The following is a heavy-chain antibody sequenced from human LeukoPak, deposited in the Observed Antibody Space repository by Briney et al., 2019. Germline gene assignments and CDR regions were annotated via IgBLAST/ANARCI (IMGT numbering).Heavy chain of an antibody. CDR1: GGSISSGGYY. CDR3: ASFSSSNKLGFDY. Sequence: PSETLSLTCTVSGGSISSGGYYWSWIRQHPGKGLEWIGYIYYSGSTYYNPSLKSRVTISVDTSKNQFSLKLSSVTSADTAVYYCASFSSSNKLGFDYWGQGTLVTVSS. D-gene: IGHD6-6*01. J-gene: IGHJ4*02. V-gene: IGHV4-31*03. CDR2: IYYSGST.